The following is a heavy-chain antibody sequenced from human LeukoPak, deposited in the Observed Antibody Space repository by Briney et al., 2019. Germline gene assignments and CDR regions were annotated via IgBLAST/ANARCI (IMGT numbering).Heavy chain of an antibody. D-gene: IGHD6-6*01. CDR1: GGSFSGYY. V-gene: IGHV4-34*01. CDR3: ARVHRIAARSRYYFDY. J-gene: IGHJ4*02. CDR2: INHSGST. Sequence: SETLSLTCAVYGGSFSGYYWSWIRQPPGKGLEWIGEINHSGSTNYNPPLKSRVTISVDTSKNQFSLKLSSVTAADTAVYYCARVHRIAARSRYYFDYWGLGTLVTVSS.